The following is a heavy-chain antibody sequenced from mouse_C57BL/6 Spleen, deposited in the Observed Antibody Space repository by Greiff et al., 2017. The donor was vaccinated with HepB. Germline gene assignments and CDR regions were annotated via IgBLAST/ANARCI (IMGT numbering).Heavy chain of an antibody. CDR3: ARDYYDYDGGYYYAMDY. D-gene: IGHD2-4*01. CDR2: IDPSDSYT. J-gene: IGHJ4*01. Sequence: QVHVKQPGAELVKPGASVKLSCKASGYTFTSYWMQWVKQRPGQGLEWIGEIDPSDSYTNYNQKFKGKATLTVDTSSSTAYMQLSSLTSEDSAVYYCARDYYDYDGGYYYAMDYWGQGTSVTVSS. V-gene: IGHV1-50*01. CDR1: GYTFTSYW.